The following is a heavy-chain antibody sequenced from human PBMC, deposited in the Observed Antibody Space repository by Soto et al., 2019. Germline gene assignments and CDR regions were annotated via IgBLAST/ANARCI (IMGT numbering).Heavy chain of an antibody. Sequence: EVQLLESGGGLVQPGGSLTVSCAASGFTFGAHPMSWVRLAPGKGLEWVSTISGYGGSTYYPDSLKGRFIISRYNSKNTLYLQINTLRAEDTPTDFCAKQRSRVTTSFAYWGQGTLVAVSS. J-gene: IGHJ4*02. CDR1: GFTFGAHP. V-gene: IGHV3-23*01. D-gene: IGHD4-17*01. CDR2: ISGYGGST. CDR3: AKQRSRVTTSFAY.